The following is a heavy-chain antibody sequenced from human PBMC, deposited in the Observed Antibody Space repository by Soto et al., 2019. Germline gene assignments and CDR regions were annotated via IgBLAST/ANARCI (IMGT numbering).Heavy chain of an antibody. D-gene: IGHD3-10*01. J-gene: IGHJ4*02. CDR1: GGSFSGYY. Sequence: PENLSLTCAVYGGSFSGYYWSWIRQPPGKGLEWIGEINHSGSTNYNPSLKSRVTISVDTSKNQFSLKLSSVTAADTAVYYCARVKRKLLLFETTRYYFDSWGQVTLVTV. V-gene: IGHV4-34*01. CDR2: INHSGST. CDR3: ARVKRKLLLFETTRYYFDS.